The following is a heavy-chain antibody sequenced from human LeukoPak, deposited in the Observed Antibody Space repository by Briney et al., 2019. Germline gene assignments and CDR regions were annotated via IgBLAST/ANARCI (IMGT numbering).Heavy chain of an antibody. V-gene: IGHV3-23*01. J-gene: IGHJ4*02. CDR1: GFTFSRYA. CDR2: ISGSGGST. Sequence: GGSLRLSCAASGFTFSRYAMSWVRQAPGKGVEWVSAISGSGGSTYYADSVKGRFTISRDNSKNTLYLQMNRLRAEDTAVYYCAKGSDIVVVVAALDTAMFNYWGQGTLVTVSS. CDR3: AKGSDIVVVVAALDTAMFNY. D-gene: IGHD2-15*01.